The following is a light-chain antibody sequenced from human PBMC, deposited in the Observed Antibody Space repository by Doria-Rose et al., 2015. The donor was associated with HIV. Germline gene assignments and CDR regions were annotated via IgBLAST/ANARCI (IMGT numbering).Light chain of an antibody. CDR1: QSLLYTSKNY. Sequence: DIRVTQSPESLGMSLGERATPNCKSNQSLLYTSKNYLAWYQRKPGQPPKLLIYWASTRQSGVPARFSGSGSGTDFTLTISSLEAEDVAVYYCQQYYDTPSFGPGTTVDIK. V-gene: IGKV4-1*01. CDR2: WAS. J-gene: IGKJ3*01. CDR3: QQYYDTPS.